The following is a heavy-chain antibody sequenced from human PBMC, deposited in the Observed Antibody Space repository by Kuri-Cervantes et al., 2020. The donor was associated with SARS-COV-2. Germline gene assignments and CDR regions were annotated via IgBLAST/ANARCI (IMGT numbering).Heavy chain of an antibody. CDR2: IYHSGST. Sequence: SETLSLTCAVYGGSFSGYYWSWIRQPPGKGLEWIGYIYHSGSTYYNPSLKSRVTISVDRSKNQFSLKLSSVTAADTAVYYCARHQMGSITIFGVVTQNYYFDYWGQGTLVTVSS. V-gene: IGHV4-34*01. D-gene: IGHD3-3*01. J-gene: IGHJ4*02. CDR1: GGSFSGYY. CDR3: ARHQMGSITIFGVVTQNYYFDY.